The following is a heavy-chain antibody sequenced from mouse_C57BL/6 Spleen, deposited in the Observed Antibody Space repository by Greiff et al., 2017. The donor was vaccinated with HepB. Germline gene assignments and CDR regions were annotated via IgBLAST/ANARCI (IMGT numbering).Heavy chain of an antibody. CDR3: ARDRVLDY. J-gene: IGHJ2*01. CDR2: ISDGGSYT. D-gene: IGHD3-3*01. CDR1: GFTFSSYA. V-gene: IGHV5-4*01. Sequence: EVKLVESGGGLVKPGGSLQLSCAASGFTFSSYAMSWVRQTPEKRLAWVATISDGGSYTYYPDNVKGRFTLSRDNAKNNLYLQMSHLKSEDTAMYYCARDRVLDYWGQGTTLTGSS.